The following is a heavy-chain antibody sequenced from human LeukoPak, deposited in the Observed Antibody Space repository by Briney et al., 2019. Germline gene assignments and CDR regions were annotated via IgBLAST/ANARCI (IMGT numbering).Heavy chain of an antibody. V-gene: IGHV1-2*02. CDR3: ARFESLAPIGAPIGPEGVTTTRGAFDY. D-gene: IGHD5-12*01. CDR2: INPNSGGT. Sequence: ASVKVSCKASGYTFTGYYMHWVRQAPGQGLEWMGWINPNSGGTNYAQKFQGRVTMTRDTSISTAYMELSRLRSDDTAVYYCARFESLAPIGAPIGPEGVTTTRGAFDYWGQGTLVTVSS. J-gene: IGHJ4*02. CDR1: GYTFTGYY.